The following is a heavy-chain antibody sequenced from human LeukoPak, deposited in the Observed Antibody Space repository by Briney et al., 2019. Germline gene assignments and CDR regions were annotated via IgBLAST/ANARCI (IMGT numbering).Heavy chain of an antibody. V-gene: IGHV4-59*01. D-gene: IGHD3-3*01. CDR2: IYYSGST. J-gene: IGHJ4*02. CDR1: GGSISSYY. CDR3: ARVAYDFWGGYTFDY. Sequence: SETLSLTCTVSGGSISSYYWSWIRQPPGKGLEWIGYIYYSGSTNYNPSLKSRVTISVDTSKNQFSLKLSSVTAADTAVYYCARVAYDFWGGYTFDYWGQGTLVTVSS.